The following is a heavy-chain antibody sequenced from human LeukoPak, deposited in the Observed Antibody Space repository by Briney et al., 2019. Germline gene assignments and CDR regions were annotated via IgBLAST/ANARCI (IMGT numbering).Heavy chain of an antibody. CDR2: IYYSGST. D-gene: IGHD3-9*01. CDR3: ARLPRSFDSKDAFDI. V-gene: IGHV4-39*01. J-gene: IGHJ3*02. CDR1: GGSISSSSYY. Sequence: SETLSLTCTVSGGSISSSSYYWGWIRQPPGKGLEWIGSIYYSGSTYYNPSLKSRVTISVDTSKNQFSLKLRSVTAADTAVYYCARLPRSFDSKDAFDIWGQGTMVTVSS.